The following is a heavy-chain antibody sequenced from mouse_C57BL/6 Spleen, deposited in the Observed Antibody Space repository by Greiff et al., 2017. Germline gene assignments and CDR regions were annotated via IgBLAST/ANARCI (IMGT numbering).Heavy chain of an antibody. CDR3: ARDVYDGYFYYAMDY. CDR2: ISYDGSN. V-gene: IGHV3-6*01. J-gene: IGHJ4*01. D-gene: IGHD2-3*01. Sequence: VQLKESGPGLVKPSQSLSLTCSVTGYSITSGYYWNWIRQFPGNKLEWMGYISYDGSNNYNPSLKNRISITRDTSKNQFFLKLNSVTTEDTATYYCARDVYDGYFYYAMDYWGQGTSVTVSS. CDR1: GYSITSGYY.